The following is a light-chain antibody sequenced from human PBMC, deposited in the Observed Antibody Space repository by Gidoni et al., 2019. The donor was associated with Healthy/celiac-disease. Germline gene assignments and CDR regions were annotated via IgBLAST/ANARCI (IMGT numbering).Light chain of an antibody. V-gene: IGLV4-69*01. J-gene: IGLJ3*02. CDR3: QTWGTGIRV. CDR2: LNGDPSH. Sequence: QLVLDQSPSASASLGAAVKLTCTLSSGHSSYAIEWHQQQPAKGTRSLMKLNGDPSHSKGDEISYRSSGSSSWAERYLTISSIQSEDEADYYCQTWGTGIRVFGGGTKLTVL. CDR1: SGHSSYA.